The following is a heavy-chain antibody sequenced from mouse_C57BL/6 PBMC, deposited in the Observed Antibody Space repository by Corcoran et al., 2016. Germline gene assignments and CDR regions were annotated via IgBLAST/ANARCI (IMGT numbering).Heavy chain of an antibody. Sequence: QIQLVQSGPELKKTGETVKISCKASGYTFTTYGMSGVKQAPGKGLKWMGWINTYSGVPTYADYFKGRFAFSLETSASNAYLQINNLKNEETATYFCADCDPIPFAYWGQGTLVTVSA. CDR1: GYTFTTYG. CDR2: INTYSGVP. CDR3: ADCDPIPFAY. J-gene: IGHJ3*01. D-gene: IGHD2-13*01. V-gene: IGHV9-3*01.